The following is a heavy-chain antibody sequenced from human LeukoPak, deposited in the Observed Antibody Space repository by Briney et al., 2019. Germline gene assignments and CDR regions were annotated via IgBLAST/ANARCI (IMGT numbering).Heavy chain of an antibody. CDR1: GFTFSSYS. Sequence: GGSLRLSCAASGFTFSSYSMNWVRQAPGKGLEWVSSISSSSSYIYYADSVKGRFTISRDNAKNSLYLKMNSLRAEDTAVYYCARSVAAAGSPDYWGQGTLVTVSS. J-gene: IGHJ4*02. CDR3: ARSVAAAGSPDY. D-gene: IGHD6-13*01. CDR2: ISSSSSYI. V-gene: IGHV3-21*01.